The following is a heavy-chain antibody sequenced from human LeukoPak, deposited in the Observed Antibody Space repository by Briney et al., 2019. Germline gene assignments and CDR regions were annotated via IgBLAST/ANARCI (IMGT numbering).Heavy chain of an antibody. Sequence: SETLSLTCAVYGGSFSGYYWSWIRQPPGKGLEWIGEINHSGSTNYNPSLKSRVTISVDTSKNQFSLKLSSVTAADTAVYYCARGHRRPNYYGSGSPRYYFDYWGQGTLVTVSS. CDR3: ARGHRRPNYYGSGSPRYYFDY. CDR2: INHSGST. CDR1: GGSFSGYY. J-gene: IGHJ4*02. D-gene: IGHD3-10*01. V-gene: IGHV4-34*01.